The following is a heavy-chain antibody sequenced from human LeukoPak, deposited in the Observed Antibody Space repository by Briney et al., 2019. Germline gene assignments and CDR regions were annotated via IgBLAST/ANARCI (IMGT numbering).Heavy chain of an antibody. Sequence: GGSLRLSCAASGFNFANAYMSWVRQAPGKGLEWVSVIYSGGSAYYADSVKGRFTISRDNSKNTLYLQMNSLRAEDTAVYYCHYYGMDVWGQGTTVTVSS. CDR3: HYYGMDV. CDR1: GFNFANAY. CDR2: IYSGGSA. V-gene: IGHV3-53*01. J-gene: IGHJ6*02.